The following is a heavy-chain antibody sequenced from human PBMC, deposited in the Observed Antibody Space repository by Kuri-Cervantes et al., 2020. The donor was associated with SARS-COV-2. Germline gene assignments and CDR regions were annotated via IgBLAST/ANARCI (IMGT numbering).Heavy chain of an antibody. CDR2: IYYSGST. Sequence: SCTVSGGPISSGGYYWSWIRQHPGKGLEWIGYIYYSGSTYYNPSLKSRVTISVDTSKNQFSLKLSSVTAADTAVYYCARQEIHSIVVVPAAIDYWGQGTLVTVSS. CDR1: GGPISSGGYY. D-gene: IGHD2-2*01. J-gene: IGHJ4*02. CDR3: ARQEIHSIVVVPAAIDY. V-gene: IGHV4-31*02.